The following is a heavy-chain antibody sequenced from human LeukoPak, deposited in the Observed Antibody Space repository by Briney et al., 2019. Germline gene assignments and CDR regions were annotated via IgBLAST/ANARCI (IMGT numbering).Heavy chain of an antibody. D-gene: IGHD3-22*01. CDR1: GFTFSSHS. V-gene: IGHV3-15*07. CDR2: IRSNSDGGTI. Sequence: GGSLRLSCAASGFTFSSHSMNWVRQAPGKGLEWVGRIRSNSDGGTIDYAAPVKGRFTLSRDDSKTTLYLQMNSLHTEDTAVYYCATDFYDSTWGQGTLVTVSS. CDR3: ATDFYDST. J-gene: IGHJ5*02.